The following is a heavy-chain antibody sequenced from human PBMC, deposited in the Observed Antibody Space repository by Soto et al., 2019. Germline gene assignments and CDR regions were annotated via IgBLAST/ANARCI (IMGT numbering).Heavy chain of an antibody. V-gene: IGHV3-33*01. CDR1: GFTFSRYG. D-gene: IGHD4-17*01. J-gene: IGHJ5*02. CDR2: IFYDGSRK. CDR3: VREESDNGANCFDR. Sequence: SLRLSCAASGFTFSRYGMHWVRQAPGKGLEWVAVIFYDGSRKEYAASLKGRFTISRDNSKNTLSLQMNSLEAEDTAIYYCVREESDNGANCFDRWGQGILVTVSS.